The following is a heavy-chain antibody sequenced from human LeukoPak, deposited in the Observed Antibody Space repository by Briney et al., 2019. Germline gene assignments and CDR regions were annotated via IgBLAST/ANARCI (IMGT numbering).Heavy chain of an antibody. D-gene: IGHD6-13*01. CDR2: ISSSGSTI. V-gene: IGHV3-48*03. J-gene: IGHJ4*02. Sequence: GGSLRLSCAASGFTFSSYEMNWVRQAPGKGLEWVSYISSSGSTIYYADSVKGRFTISRDNAKNSLYLQMNSLRAEDTAVYYCARRNYGIAFDYWGQGTLVTVSS. CDR1: GFTFSSYE. CDR3: ARRNYGIAFDY.